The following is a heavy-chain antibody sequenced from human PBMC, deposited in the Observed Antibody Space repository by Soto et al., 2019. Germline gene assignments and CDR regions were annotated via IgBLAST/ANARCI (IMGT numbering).Heavy chain of an antibody. CDR2: IYYSGST. Sequence: PSETLSITCTFSGGSISIYYWSWIRQPPGKGLEWIGYIYYSGSTNYNPSLKSRVTISVDTSKNQFSLKLSSVTAADTAVYYCARGGYGSGSYYNYYFDYWGQGTMVTVSS. J-gene: IGHJ4*02. CDR1: GGSISIYY. D-gene: IGHD3-10*01. CDR3: ARGGYGSGSYYNYYFDY. V-gene: IGHV4-59*01.